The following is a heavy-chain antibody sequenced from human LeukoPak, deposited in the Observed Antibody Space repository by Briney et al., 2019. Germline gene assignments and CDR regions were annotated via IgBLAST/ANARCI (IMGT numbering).Heavy chain of an antibody. J-gene: IGHJ1*01. V-gene: IGHV3-21*01. CDR3: ARDLPPSIAAAGAFQH. Sequence: PGGSLRLSCAASGLTFSSYSMNWVRQAPGKGLEWVSSISSSSSYIYYADSVKGRFTISRDNAKNSLYLQMNSLRAEDTAVYYCARDLPPSIAAAGAFQHWGQGTLVTVSS. CDR2: ISSSSSYI. D-gene: IGHD6-13*01. CDR1: GLTFSSYS.